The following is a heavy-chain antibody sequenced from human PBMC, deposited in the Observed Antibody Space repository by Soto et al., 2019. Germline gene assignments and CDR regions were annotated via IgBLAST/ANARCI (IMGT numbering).Heavy chain of an antibody. CDR3: ARIPTYSGYRAYYYYGMDV. J-gene: IGHJ6*02. CDR2: IDWDDDK. V-gene: IGHV2-70*01. D-gene: IGHD5-12*01. CDR1: GFSLSTSGMC. Sequence: GSGPTLVNPTQTLTLTCTFSGFSLSTSGMCVSWIRQPPGKALEWLALIDWDDDKYYSTSLKTRLTISKDTSKNQVVLTMTNMDPVDTATCYCARIPTYSGYRAYYYYGMDVWGQGTTVTVSS.